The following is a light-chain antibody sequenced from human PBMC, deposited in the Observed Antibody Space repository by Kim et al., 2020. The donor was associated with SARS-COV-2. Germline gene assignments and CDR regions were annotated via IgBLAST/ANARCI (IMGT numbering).Light chain of an antibody. Sequence: PGRTARITCGGNIIGSKSVQWYQQQPGQAPALIIYYVSDRPSGIPAQFSGSNSGNMASLTISRVEAGDEADYYCQVWDSNSEVPVFGGGTQLTVL. CDR1: IIGSKS. CDR3: QVWDSNSEVPV. V-gene: IGLV3-21*04. J-gene: IGLJ3*02. CDR2: YVS.